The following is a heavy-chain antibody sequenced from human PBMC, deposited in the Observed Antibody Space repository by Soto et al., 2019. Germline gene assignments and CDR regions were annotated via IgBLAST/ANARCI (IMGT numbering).Heavy chain of an antibody. D-gene: IGHD1-26*01. CDR1: GGVFRNYA. V-gene: IGHV1-69*01. CDR2: IIPVFGTA. Sequence: QVQLVQSGAEVKKPGSSVKVSCKASGGVFRNYAINWVRQAPGQGLEWMGGIIPVFGTADYPQKFQGRVTMTGDESTTTAYMELTSLKTEDTAVYFCARDRWGSYSFDSWGQGTLVTVAS. CDR3: ARDRWGSYSFDS. J-gene: IGHJ5*01.